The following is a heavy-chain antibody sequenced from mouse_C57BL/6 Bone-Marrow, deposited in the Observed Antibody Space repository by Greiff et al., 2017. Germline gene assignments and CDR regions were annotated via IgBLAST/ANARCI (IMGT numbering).Heavy chain of an antibody. CDR2: ISNLAYSI. J-gene: IGHJ3*01. CDR1: GFTFSDYG. CDR3: AKGDWFAY. Sequence: DVHLVESGGGLVQPGGSLKLSCAASGFTFSDYGMAWVRQAPRKGPAWVAFISNLAYSIYYADTVTGRFTISRENAKNTLYLEMSSLRSEDTAMYYCAKGDWFAYWGQGTLVTVSA. V-gene: IGHV5-15*01.